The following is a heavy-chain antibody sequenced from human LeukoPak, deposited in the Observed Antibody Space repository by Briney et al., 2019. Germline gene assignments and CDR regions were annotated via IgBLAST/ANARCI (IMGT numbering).Heavy chain of an antibody. CDR2: IYYSGST. CDR1: GGSISDHY. D-gene: IGHD1-26*01. Sequence: SSETLSVTCTVSGGSISDHYWNWIRQPPGKGLEWIGYIYYSGSTNYNPSLKSRVTISVDTSKNQFSLRLSSVRSADTAVYYCASSTWEGGGFDYWGQGTLVTVSP. J-gene: IGHJ4*02. CDR3: ASSTWEGGGFDY. V-gene: IGHV4-59*11.